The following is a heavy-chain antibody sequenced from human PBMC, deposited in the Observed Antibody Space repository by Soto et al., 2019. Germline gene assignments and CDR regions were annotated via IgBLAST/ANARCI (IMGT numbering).Heavy chain of an antibody. Sequence: SETLSLTCTVSDGSISTYFCNWIRQPAGKGLEWIGRIDNSGNTNHNPSLKSRVTMSADPSRNQFSLKLNSVTAADTAVYYCARGGQDFWSGPFDYWGQGALVTSPQ. CDR1: DGSISTYF. CDR2: IDNSGNT. CDR3: ARGGQDFWSGPFDY. D-gene: IGHD3-3*01. J-gene: IGHJ4*02. V-gene: IGHV4-4*07.